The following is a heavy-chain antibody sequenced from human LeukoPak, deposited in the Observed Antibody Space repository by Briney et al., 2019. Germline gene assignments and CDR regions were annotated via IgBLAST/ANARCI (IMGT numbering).Heavy chain of an antibody. Sequence: SVKVSCKTSGYTFTSYYMHWVRQAPGQGLEWMGIINPRGGSASSAQKFQGRVTLTRDTSTSTVYMDLSSLRSQDTAVYYCARDYHGSGSLTTFDYWGQGTLVTVSS. CDR2: INPRGGSA. V-gene: IGHV1-46*01. CDR3: ARDYHGSGSLTTFDY. D-gene: IGHD3-10*01. J-gene: IGHJ4*02. CDR1: GYTFTSYY.